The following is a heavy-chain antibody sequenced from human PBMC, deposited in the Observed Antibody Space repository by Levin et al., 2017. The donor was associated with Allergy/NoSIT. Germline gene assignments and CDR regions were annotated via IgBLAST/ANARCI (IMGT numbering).Heavy chain of an antibody. CDR2: ISFTGTTV. D-gene: IGHD3-16*02. V-gene: IGHV3-48*01. CDR3: ACYTETSGYYYGINV. Sequence: LSLTCAGSGFSVGSYSMNWVRQAPGKGLEWISYISFTGTTVYYADSVKGRFTVSTDSAKNSLVLQMDSLRAEDTAVYYCACYTETSGYYYGINVWGPGTTVTVSS. CDR1: GFSVGSYS. J-gene: IGHJ6*02.